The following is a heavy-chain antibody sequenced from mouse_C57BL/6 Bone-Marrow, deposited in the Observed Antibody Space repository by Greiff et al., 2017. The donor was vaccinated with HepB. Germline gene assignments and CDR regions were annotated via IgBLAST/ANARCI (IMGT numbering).Heavy chain of an antibody. Sequence: QVQLPQSGAELARPGASVKMYCKASGYTFTSYTMHWVQQRPGQGLEWIGYINPSSGYTKYNQKFKDKATLTADKSSSTAYMQLSSLTSEDSAVYYCASLLYWWGQGTTLTVSS. CDR2: INPSSGYT. D-gene: IGHD1-1*01. V-gene: IGHV1-4*01. J-gene: IGHJ2*01. CDR3: ASLLYW. CDR1: GYTFTSYT.